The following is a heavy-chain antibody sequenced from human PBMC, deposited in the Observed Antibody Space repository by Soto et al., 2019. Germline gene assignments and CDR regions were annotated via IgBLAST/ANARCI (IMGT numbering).Heavy chain of an antibody. CDR2: IWYDGSSE. D-gene: IGHD3-10*01. V-gene: IGHV3-33*01. J-gene: IGHJ6*03. CDR3: ARDREYYGSGSYFAPYYMDV. CDR1: GFAFNNYG. Sequence: GGSLRLSCAASGFAFNNYGMHWVRQAPGKGLEWLALIWYDGSSEYYTDSVKGRFTNSRDNSKNTLYLQMNSLRAEDTAVYYCARDREYYGSGSYFAPYYMDVWGKGTTVTVSS.